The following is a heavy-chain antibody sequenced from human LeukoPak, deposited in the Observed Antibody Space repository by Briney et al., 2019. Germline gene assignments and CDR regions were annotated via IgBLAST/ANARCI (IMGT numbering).Heavy chain of an antibody. Sequence: SETLSLTCTVSGGSISTYYWSWIRQPPGKGLEWIGYIYYSGSTNYNPSLKSRLTISVDTSKNQFSLKLSSVTAADTAVYYCARTDPGALYSMDVWGQGTTVTVSS. J-gene: IGHJ6*02. V-gene: IGHV4-59*08. CDR1: GGSISTYY. D-gene: IGHD1-26*01. CDR2: IYYSGST. CDR3: ARTDPGALYSMDV.